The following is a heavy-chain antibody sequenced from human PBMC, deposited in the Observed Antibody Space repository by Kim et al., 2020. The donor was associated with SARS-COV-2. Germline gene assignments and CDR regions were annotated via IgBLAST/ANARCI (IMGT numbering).Heavy chain of an antibody. D-gene: IGHD1-1*01. CDR1: GYTSISYA. J-gene: IGHJ4*02. CDR2: ISAGNDNT. Sequence: ASVKVSCKASGYTSISYALHWVRQAPGQRLEWMGWISAGNDNTKFSQKFQGRVTISRDTSASTVYMEVSSLRSEDTAVYYCARGGNWNDAFDYWGQGTLVTVSS. CDR3: ARGGNWNDAFDY. V-gene: IGHV1-3*01.